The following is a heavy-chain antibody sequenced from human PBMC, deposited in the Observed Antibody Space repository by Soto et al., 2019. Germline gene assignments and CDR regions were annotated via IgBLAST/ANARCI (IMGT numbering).Heavy chain of an antibody. V-gene: IGHV3-9*01. Sequence: PGWSLRLSCLASVFSFDDFVMNWCRQRPGKGLEWVSSVSWNSGAKLYADSVKGRFAISRDSAKKSVYLQMNSLRPDDTAFYYCAKGVATAVPALDYWGQGTLVTVSS. CDR2: VSWNSGAK. J-gene: IGHJ4*02. CDR3: AKGVATAVPALDY. CDR1: VFSFDDFV. D-gene: IGHD2-21*02.